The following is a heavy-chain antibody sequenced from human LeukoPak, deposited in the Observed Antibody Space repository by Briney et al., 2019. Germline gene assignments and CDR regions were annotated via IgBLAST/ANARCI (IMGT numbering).Heavy chain of an antibody. Sequence: NASETLSLTCAVYGGSFSGFYWTWIRQPPGKGLEWIGQINHSRSTHYNPSLKSRVTISVDTSKNQFSLKLSSVTAADTVVYYCARVPKYFDLWGRGTLVTVSS. V-gene: IGHV4-34*01. CDR1: GGSFSGFY. J-gene: IGHJ2*01. CDR2: INHSRST. CDR3: ARVPKYFDL.